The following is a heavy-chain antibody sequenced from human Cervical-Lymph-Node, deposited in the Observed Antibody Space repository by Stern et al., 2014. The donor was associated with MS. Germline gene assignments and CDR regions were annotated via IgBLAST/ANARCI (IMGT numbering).Heavy chain of an antibody. CDR1: GGTFSSYA. V-gene: IGHV1-69*01. J-gene: IGHJ6*02. CDR3: ARGELKEGLVRGMDV. Sequence: MQLVESGAEVKKPGSSVTVSCKASGGTFSSYAISWARQAPGHGLEWMGGIIPIFGTANYAQKFQGRVTITADESTSTAYMELSSLRSEDTAVYYCARGELKEGLVRGMDVWGQGTTVTVSS. CDR2: IIPIFGTA. D-gene: IGHD1-26*01.